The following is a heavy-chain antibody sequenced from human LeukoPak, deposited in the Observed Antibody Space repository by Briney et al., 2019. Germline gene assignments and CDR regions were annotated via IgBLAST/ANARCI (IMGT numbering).Heavy chain of an antibody. CDR3: ARGDSSGHFDY. CDR2: IGTAGDT. J-gene: IGHJ4*02. Sequence: GGSLRFSCAASGFTFSSYDMHWVRQATGKGLEWVSAIGTAGDTYYPGSVKGRFTISRENAKNSLYLQMNSLRAGDTAVYYCARGDSSGHFDYWDQGTLVTVSS. V-gene: IGHV3-13*01. D-gene: IGHD6-19*01. CDR1: GFTFSSYD.